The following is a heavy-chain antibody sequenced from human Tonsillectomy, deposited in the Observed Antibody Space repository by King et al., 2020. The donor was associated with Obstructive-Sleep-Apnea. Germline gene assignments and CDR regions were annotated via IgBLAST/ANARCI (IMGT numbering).Heavy chain of an antibody. V-gene: IGHV5-10-1*01. CDR1: GYSFTSYW. Sequence: VQLVQSGAEVKKPGESLRISCKGSGYSFTSYWISWVRQMPGKGLEWMGRIDPSDSYTNYSPSFQGHFTISADKSISTAYLQWSSLKASDTAMYYCARHYYGSGSYYGDAFDIWGQGTMVTVSS. CDR2: IDPSDSYT. CDR3: ARHYYGSGSYYGDAFDI. J-gene: IGHJ3*02. D-gene: IGHD3-10*01.